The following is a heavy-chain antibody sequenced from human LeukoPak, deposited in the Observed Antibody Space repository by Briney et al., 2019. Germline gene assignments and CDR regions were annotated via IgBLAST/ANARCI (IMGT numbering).Heavy chain of an antibody. V-gene: IGHV3-11*01. CDR1: GFTFSNYA. CDR2: ISSSGSTI. CDR3: ARGLMASDY. J-gene: IGHJ4*02. D-gene: IGHD5-24*01. Sequence: GGSLRLSCAASGFTFSNYAMSWVRQAPGKGLEWVSYISSSGSTIYYADSVKGRFTISKDNAKNSLYLQMSSLRAEDTAVYYCARGLMASDYWGQGTLVTVSS.